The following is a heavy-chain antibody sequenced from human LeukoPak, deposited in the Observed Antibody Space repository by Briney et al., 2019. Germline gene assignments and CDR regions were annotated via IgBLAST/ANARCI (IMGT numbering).Heavy chain of an antibody. Sequence: PGGSLRLSCAASGFTFSSYWMSWVRQAPGKGLEWVANIKQDGSEKYYVDSVKGRFTISRDNAKNSLYLQMNSLRAEDTAVYYCAKDSPTYYYDSSGYYSAAFDIWGQGTMVTVSS. CDR2: IKQDGSEK. CDR1: GFTFSSYW. CDR3: AKDSPTYYYDSSGYYSAAFDI. V-gene: IGHV3-7*03. J-gene: IGHJ3*02. D-gene: IGHD3-22*01.